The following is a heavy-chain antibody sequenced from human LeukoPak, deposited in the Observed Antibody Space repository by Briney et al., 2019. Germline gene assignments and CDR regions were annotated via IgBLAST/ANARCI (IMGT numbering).Heavy chain of an antibody. V-gene: IGHV5-51*01. D-gene: IGHD2-15*01. J-gene: IGHJ4*02. Sequence: GESLQISCKGSGYSFSNDWIGWVRQMPGKGLEWMGIIYPGDSDTRYSPSFQGQVTMSADKSISTAFLQWSSLEASDTAMYYCARRGCIGGSCYAYWGQGTLVTVPS. CDR1: GYSFSNDW. CDR2: IYPGDSDT. CDR3: ARRGCIGGSCYAY.